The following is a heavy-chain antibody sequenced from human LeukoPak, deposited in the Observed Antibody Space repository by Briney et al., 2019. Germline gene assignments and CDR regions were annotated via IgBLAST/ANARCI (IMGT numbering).Heavy chain of an antibody. CDR2: IYYSGST. CDR3: ARQDRLGSPEPYFDY. J-gene: IGHJ4*02. V-gene: IGHV4-39*01. Sequence: SETLSLTCTVSGGSISSSSYYWGWIRQPPGKGLEWIGSIYYSGSTYYNPSLKSRVTISVDTSKNQFSLKLSSVTAADTAVYYCARQDRLGSPEPYFDYWGQGALVTVSS. CDR1: GGSISSSSYY. D-gene: IGHD1-14*01.